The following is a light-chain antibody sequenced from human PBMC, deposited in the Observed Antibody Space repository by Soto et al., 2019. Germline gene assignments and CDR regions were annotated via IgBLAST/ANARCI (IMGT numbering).Light chain of an antibody. CDR3: CSYAGSSTYV. CDR2: EAN. Sequence: QSALTQPASVSGSPGLSITISCTGTSSDVGSYNLVSWFQQHPGKAPKLMIYEANKRPSGVSNRLSGSKSGNTASLTISGLQAEDEADYYCCSYAGSSTYVFGTGTKVTV. CDR1: SSDVGSYNL. J-gene: IGLJ1*01. V-gene: IGLV2-23*01.